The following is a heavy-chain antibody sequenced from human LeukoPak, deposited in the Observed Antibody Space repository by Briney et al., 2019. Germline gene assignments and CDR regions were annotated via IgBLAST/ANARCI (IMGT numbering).Heavy chain of an antibody. CDR1: GFTVSSNF. CDR3: AREASGYYHVFDS. Sequence: GSLRLSCAASGFTVSSNFMSWIRQAPGKGLEWVSYITNSGRSTKYADAVKGRFTISRDNAKQSVYLEMTDLRAEDTAVYYCAREASGYYHVFDSWGQGTLVTVSS. D-gene: IGHD3-3*01. CDR2: ITNSGRST. J-gene: IGHJ4*02. V-gene: IGHV3-11*04.